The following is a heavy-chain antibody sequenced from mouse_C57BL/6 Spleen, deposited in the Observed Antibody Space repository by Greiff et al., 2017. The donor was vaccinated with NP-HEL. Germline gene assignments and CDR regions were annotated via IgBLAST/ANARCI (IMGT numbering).Heavy chain of an antibody. CDR3: AGSNYWYFDV. CDR2: ISYDGSN. V-gene: IGHV3-6*01. D-gene: IGHD2-5*01. Sequence: EVQLQESGPGLVKPSQSLSLTCSVTGYSITSGYYWNWIRQFPGNKLEWMGYISYDGSNNYNPSLKNRISITRDTSKNQFFLKLNSVTTEDTATYYCAGSNYWYFDVWGTGTTVTVSS. CDR1: GYSITSGYY. J-gene: IGHJ1*03.